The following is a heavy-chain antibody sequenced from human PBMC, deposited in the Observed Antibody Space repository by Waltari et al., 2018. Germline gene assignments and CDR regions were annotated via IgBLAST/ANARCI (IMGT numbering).Heavy chain of an antibody. D-gene: IGHD2-15*01. V-gene: IGHV4-38-2*01. CDR2: IYRTYRA. Sequence: QVQVQESGPGVVKPSETLALPCDVPGSALSCTYYWAWVRPTPGKGLEWMASIYRTYRANYSPSLGGRISISADTAKNQVSLTLRSVTAADSAVYYCGGAVATIVGNYYYGLDVWGQGTPVTVSS. CDR3: GGAVATIVGNYYYGLDV. CDR1: GSALSCTYY. J-gene: IGHJ6*02.